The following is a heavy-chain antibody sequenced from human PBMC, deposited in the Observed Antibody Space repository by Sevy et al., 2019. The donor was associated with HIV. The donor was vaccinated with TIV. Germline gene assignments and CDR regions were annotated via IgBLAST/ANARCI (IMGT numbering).Heavy chain of an antibody. Sequence: ASVKVSCKASGDTFTTYDINWVRQAPGQGLEWMGWMSPKTGNTGYAQKFQGRVTMTRDTSISTAYMELSSLRLGDMTVEYTAVCLNGDVWGYGYFYYRMDVWGQGTMVTVSS. CDR2: MSPKTGNT. CDR1: GDTFTTYD. V-gene: IGHV1-8*02. CDR3: AVCLNGDVWGYGYFYYRMDV. D-gene: IGHD2-2*03. J-gene: IGHJ6*02.